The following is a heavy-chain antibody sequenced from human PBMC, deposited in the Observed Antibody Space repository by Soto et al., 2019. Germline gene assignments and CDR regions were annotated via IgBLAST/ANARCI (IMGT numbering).Heavy chain of an antibody. CDR1: GFNFSTYW. CDR2: IKPDGSEK. D-gene: IGHD3-22*01. Sequence: PGGSLRLSCRASGFNFSTYWMSWVRQAPGKGLEWVANIKPDGSEKWYVDSVKGRFTISRDNAKNSLYLQMISLRAEDTAVYYCARGDYFDTSGHFSDAFDIWGQGTMVTVSS. V-gene: IGHV3-7*04. J-gene: IGHJ3*02. CDR3: ARGDYFDTSGHFSDAFDI.